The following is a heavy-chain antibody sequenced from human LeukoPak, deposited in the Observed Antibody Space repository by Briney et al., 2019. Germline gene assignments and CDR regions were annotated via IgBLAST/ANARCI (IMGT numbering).Heavy chain of an antibody. D-gene: IGHD3-22*01. CDR3: ARESWDYYDSSGPLGY. CDR2: ISNSGGST. V-gene: IGHV3-23*01. CDR1: GFTFSSYA. Sequence: GGSLRLSCAASGFTFSSYAMSWVRQAPGKGLEWVSTISNSGGSTYYADSVKGRFTISRDNSKNTLYLQMNSLRAEDTAVYYCARESWDYYDSSGPLGYWGQGTLVTVSS. J-gene: IGHJ4*02.